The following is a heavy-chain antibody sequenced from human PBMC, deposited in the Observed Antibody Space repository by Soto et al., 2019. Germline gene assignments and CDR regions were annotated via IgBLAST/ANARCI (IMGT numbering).Heavy chain of an antibody. D-gene: IGHD2-2*01. CDR2: INPDSGGT. Sequence: ASLKVSCKASGYTFTGYYMHWVRQAPGQGLEWMGWINPDSGGTNYAQKFQGRVTMTRDTSTSTAYMELSRLRSEDTAVYYCARDRGATNIVVVPAALWRFDPWGQGTLVTVS. CDR3: ARDRGATNIVVVPAALWRFDP. J-gene: IGHJ5*02. V-gene: IGHV1-2*02. CDR1: GYTFTGYY.